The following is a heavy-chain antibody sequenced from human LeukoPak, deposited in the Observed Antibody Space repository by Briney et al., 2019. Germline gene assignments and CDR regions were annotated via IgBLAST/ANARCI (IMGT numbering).Heavy chain of an antibody. D-gene: IGHD2-2*01. CDR3: ARGDCSSTSCYAAYYYYMDV. V-gene: IGHV1-46*01. CDR1: GYTFTSYY. CDR2: INPSGGST. Sequence: ASVKVSCKASGYTFTSYYMHWVRQAPGQGLEWRGIINPSGGSTSYAQKFRGRVTMTRDMSTSTVYMELSSLRSEDTAVYYCARGDCSSTSCYAAYYYYMDVWGKGTTVTVSS. J-gene: IGHJ6*03.